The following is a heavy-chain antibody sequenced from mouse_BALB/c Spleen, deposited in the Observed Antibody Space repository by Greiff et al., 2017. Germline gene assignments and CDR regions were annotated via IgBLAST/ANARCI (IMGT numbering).Heavy chain of an antibody. D-gene: IGHD2-1*01. J-gene: IGHJ4*01. CDR3: NGYGNYDAMDY. V-gene: IGHV14-4*02. CDR1: GFNIKDYY. Sequence: SGAELVRSGASVKLSCTASGFNIKDYYMHWVKQRPEQGLEWIGWIDPENGDTEYAPKFQGKATMTADTSSNTAYLQLSSLTSEDTAVYYCNGYGNYDAMDYWGQGTSVTVSS. CDR2: IDPENGDT.